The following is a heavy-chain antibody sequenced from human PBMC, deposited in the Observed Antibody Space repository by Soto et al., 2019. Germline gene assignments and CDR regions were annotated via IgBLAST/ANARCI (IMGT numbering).Heavy chain of an antibody. CDR3: ARAMVVTQNWFDP. J-gene: IGHJ5*02. V-gene: IGHV4-30-4*01. Sequence: QVQLQESGPGLVKPSQILSLTCTVSGGSISSGDYYWSWIRQPPGKGLEWIRYVYYSGSTYYNPSLKSRVTISVDTSKNQFSLKLSSVTAADTAVYYCARAMVVTQNWFDPWGQGTLVTVSS. CDR1: GGSISSGDYY. CDR2: VYYSGST. D-gene: IGHD2-21*02.